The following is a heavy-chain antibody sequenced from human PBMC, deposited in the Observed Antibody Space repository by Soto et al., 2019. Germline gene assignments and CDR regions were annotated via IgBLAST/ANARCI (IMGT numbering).Heavy chain of an antibody. J-gene: IGHJ6*02. Sequence: GGSLRLSCAASGLTFSDYYMGWIRQAPGKGLEWVSYITSSGSYTKYADSVQGRFTISRDNAKNSLSLQMNSLRAGDTAVYYCARASYSSGLKNSRYYYYYYGMDVWGQGTTVTVSS. CDR2: ITSSGSYT. CDR1: GLTFSDYY. V-gene: IGHV3-11*06. D-gene: IGHD6-19*01. CDR3: ARASYSSGLKNSRYYYYYYGMDV.